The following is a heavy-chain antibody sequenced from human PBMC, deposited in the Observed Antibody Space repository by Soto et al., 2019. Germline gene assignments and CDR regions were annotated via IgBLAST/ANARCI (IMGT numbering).Heavy chain of an antibody. D-gene: IGHD7-27*01. J-gene: IGHJ6*02. V-gene: IGHV1-69*06. Sequence: SVKVSCKASGGTFSGCPICWVRQAPGQGLEWMGGIIPIFGTANYAQKFQGRVTITADKSTSTAYMELSSLRSEDTAVYYCARHLTGDFGSSYYYGMDVWGQGTTVTVSS. CDR1: GGTFSGCP. CDR2: IIPIFGTA. CDR3: ARHLTGDFGSSYYYGMDV.